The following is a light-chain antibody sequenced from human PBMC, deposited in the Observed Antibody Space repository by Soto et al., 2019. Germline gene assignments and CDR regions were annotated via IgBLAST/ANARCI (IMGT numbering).Light chain of an antibody. Sequence: QSVLRQPPSASGTPGQRVTISCSGSISNVGSTYVYWYQQLPGTAPKLLIYRDNQRPSGVPDRCSASKSGTSAYLAISGLRSEDEALYYCAACADTLSGDWVFGGGTKLTVL. J-gene: IGLJ3*02. CDR1: ISNVGSTY. V-gene: IGLV1-47*01. CDR3: AACADTLSGDWV. CDR2: RDN.